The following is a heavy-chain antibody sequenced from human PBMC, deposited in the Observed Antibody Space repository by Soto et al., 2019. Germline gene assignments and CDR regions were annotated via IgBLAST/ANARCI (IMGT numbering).Heavy chain of an antibody. J-gene: IGHJ4*02. D-gene: IGHD6-13*01. CDR1: GGSISSGGYY. V-gene: IGHV4-31*03. CDR2: IYYSGST. Sequence: SETLSLTCTVSGGSISSGGYYWSWIRQHPGKGLEWIGYIYYSGSTYYNPSLKSRVTISVDTSKNQFSLKLSSVTAADTAVYYCVRVSSSWYRALLDYWGQGTLVTVSS. CDR3: VRVSSSWYRALLDY.